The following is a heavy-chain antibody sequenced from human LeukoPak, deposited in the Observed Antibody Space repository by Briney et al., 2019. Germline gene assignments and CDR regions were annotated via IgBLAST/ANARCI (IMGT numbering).Heavy chain of an antibody. J-gene: IGHJ4*02. D-gene: IGHD2-21*01. CDR2: INHSGST. CDR3: ARGRPISHGIDY. Sequence: PSETLSLTCAVYGGSFSGYYWSWIRQPPGQGLEWIGEINHSGSTNYNPSLKSRVTISVDTSKNQFSLKLSSVTAADTAVYYCARGRPISHGIDYWGQGTLVTVSS. V-gene: IGHV4-34*01. CDR1: GGSFSGYY.